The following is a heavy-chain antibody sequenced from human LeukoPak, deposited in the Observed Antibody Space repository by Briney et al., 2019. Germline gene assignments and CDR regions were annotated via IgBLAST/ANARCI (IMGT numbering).Heavy chain of an antibody. CDR2: ISSSSSYI. D-gene: IGHD3-22*01. CDR1: GFTFSSYS. V-gene: IGHV3-21*01. CDR3: ARGAPAYDSSGDKFDY. J-gene: IGHJ4*02. Sequence: GGSLRLSCAASGFTFSSYSMNWVRQAPGKGLEWVSSISSSSSYIYYADSVKGRFTISRDNAKNSLYLQMNSLGAEDTAVHYCARGAPAYDSSGDKFDYWGQGTLVTVSS.